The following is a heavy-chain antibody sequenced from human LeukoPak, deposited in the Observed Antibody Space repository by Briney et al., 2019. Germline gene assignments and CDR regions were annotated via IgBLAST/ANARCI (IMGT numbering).Heavy chain of an antibody. D-gene: IGHD5-24*01. Sequence: PSETLSLTCTVSGGSISSSSYYWGWIRQPPGKGLEWIGSIYYSGSTYYNPSLKSRVTISVDTSKNQFSLKLSSVTAADTAVYYCARVPQMATLDYWGQGTLVTVSS. CDR3: ARVPQMATLDY. CDR1: GGSISSSSYY. J-gene: IGHJ4*02. CDR2: IYYSGST. V-gene: IGHV4-39*07.